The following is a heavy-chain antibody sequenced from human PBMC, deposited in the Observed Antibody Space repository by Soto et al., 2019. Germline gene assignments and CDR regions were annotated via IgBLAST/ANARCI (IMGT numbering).Heavy chain of an antibody. D-gene: IGHD3-22*01. Sequence: GASVKVSCKASGGTFSSYAISWVRQAPGQGLEWMGGIIPIFGTANYAQKFQGRVTITADESTSTAYMELSSLRSGDTAVYYCARDLRNYYYDSSGYFGDAFDIWGQGTMVTVSS. CDR1: GGTFSSYA. V-gene: IGHV1-69*13. J-gene: IGHJ3*02. CDR3: ARDLRNYYYDSSGYFGDAFDI. CDR2: IIPIFGTA.